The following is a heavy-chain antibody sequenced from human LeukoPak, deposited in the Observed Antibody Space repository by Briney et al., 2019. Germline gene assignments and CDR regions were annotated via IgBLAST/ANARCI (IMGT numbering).Heavy chain of an antibody. CDR2: VNADGSDT. CDR1: GFTFINYW. D-gene: IGHD1-14*01. V-gene: IGHV3-74*01. Sequence: GGSLRLSCAASGFTFINYWMHWVRQAPGEGLVWVSRVNADGSDTNYADSVKGRFTISRDNAKNTLYLQMHSLRAEDTAVYYCAREDEVTTTFDYWGQGTLVTVSS. J-gene: IGHJ4*02. CDR3: AREDEVTTTFDY.